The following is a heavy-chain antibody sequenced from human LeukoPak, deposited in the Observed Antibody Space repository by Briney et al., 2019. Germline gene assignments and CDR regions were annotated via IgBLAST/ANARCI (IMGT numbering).Heavy chain of an antibody. CDR2: ISTGSTYI. Sequence: GGSLRLSCAASGFTFSSYTMNWVRQAPGKGLEWVSSISTGSTYIYYADSVKGRFTISRDNAKNSLYLQMNSLIAEDTAVYYCARGGLSFDYWGQGTLVTVSS. CDR1: GFTFSSYT. J-gene: IGHJ4*02. V-gene: IGHV3-21*01. CDR3: ARGGLSFDY. D-gene: IGHD2/OR15-2a*01.